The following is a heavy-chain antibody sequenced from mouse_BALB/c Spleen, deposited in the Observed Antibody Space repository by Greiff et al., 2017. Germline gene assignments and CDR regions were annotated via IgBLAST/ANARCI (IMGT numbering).Heavy chain of an antibody. V-gene: IGHV1-67*01. CDR3: TRVITTATNPCAMDY. D-gene: IGHD1-2*01. Sequence: QVQLQQSGPAVVRPGVSAKISCKGSGYTFTDYAMHWVKQSHAKSLEWIGVISTYNGNTNYNQKFKGKATMTVDKSSSTAYMELARLTSEDSAIYYCTRVITTATNPCAMDYWGQGTSVTVSS. CDR1: GYTFTDYA. CDR2: ISTYNGNT. J-gene: IGHJ4*01.